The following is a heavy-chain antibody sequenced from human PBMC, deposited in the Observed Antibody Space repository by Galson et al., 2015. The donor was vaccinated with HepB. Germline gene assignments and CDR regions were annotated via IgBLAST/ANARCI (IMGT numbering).Heavy chain of an antibody. CDR1: GFTFSNAW. V-gene: IGHV3-15*01. Sequence: SLRLSCAASGFTFSNAWMSWVRQAPGKGLEWVGRIKSNTDGGTTDYAAPVKGKFTISRDDSKNTLYLQMNSLKTEDTAVYYCTPDLPIRITIFGVVIDAFDIWGQGTMVTVSS. CDR3: TPDLPIRITIFGVVIDAFDI. CDR2: IKSNTDGGTT. D-gene: IGHD3-3*01. J-gene: IGHJ3*02.